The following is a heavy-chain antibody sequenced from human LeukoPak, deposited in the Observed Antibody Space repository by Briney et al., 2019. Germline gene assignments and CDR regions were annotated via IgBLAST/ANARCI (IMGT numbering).Heavy chain of an antibody. V-gene: IGHV1-18*04. CDR2: ISTYNGNT. Sequence: ASVKVSCKASGYTFTCYYMHWVRQAPGQGLEWMGWISTYNGNTNYAQNLQDRVTMTTDTSTSTAYMELRSLRSDDTAMYYCARCLLWENPAEDTFDIWGQGTMVTVSS. J-gene: IGHJ3*02. CDR1: GYTFTCYY. CDR3: ARCLLWENPAEDTFDI. D-gene: IGHD3-3*01.